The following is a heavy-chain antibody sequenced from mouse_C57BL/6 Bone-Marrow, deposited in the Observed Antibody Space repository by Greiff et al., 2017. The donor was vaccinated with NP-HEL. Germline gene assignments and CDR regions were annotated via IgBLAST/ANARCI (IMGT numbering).Heavy chain of an antibody. J-gene: IGHJ4*01. D-gene: IGHD1-1*01. Sequence: QVQLKQSGAELVRPGASVTLSCKASGYTFTDYEMHWVKQTPVHGLEWIGAIDPETGGTAYNQKFKGKAILTADKSSSTAYMELRSLTSEDSAVYYCTREMVVAGDYYAMDYWGQGTSVTVSS. V-gene: IGHV1-15*01. CDR1: GYTFTDYE. CDR2: IDPETGGT. CDR3: TREMVVAGDYYAMDY.